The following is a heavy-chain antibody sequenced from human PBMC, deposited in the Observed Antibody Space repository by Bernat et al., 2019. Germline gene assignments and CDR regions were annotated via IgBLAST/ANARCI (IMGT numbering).Heavy chain of an antibody. V-gene: IGHV3-53*02. CDR1: GFTVSSNY. CDR3: ARDPTDYDILTASMENSAYGMDV. CDR2: IYSGGST. J-gene: IGHJ6*02. Sequence: EVQLVETGGGLIQPGGSLRLSCAASGFTVSSNYMSWVRQAPGKGLEWVSVIYSGGSTYYATSGKGQFTISRDNSKNTLYLQMNSLRAEDTAVYYGARDPTDYDILTASMENSAYGMDVWGQGTTVTVSS. D-gene: IGHD3-9*01.